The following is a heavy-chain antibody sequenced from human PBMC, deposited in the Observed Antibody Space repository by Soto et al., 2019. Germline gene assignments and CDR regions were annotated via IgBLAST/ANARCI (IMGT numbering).Heavy chain of an antibody. CDR2: IIPIFGTA. D-gene: IGHD2-8*02. V-gene: IGHV1-69*12. J-gene: IGHJ6*02. Sequence: QVQLVQSGAEVKKPGSSVKVSCKASGGTFSSYAISWVRQAPGQGLEWMGGIIPIFGTANYAQKFQGRVTITADESTSTAYMELSSLRSEDTAVYYCARAARCCMLDYYYYYGMDVWGQGTTVTVSS. CDR3: ARAARCCMLDYYYYYGMDV. CDR1: GGTFSSYA.